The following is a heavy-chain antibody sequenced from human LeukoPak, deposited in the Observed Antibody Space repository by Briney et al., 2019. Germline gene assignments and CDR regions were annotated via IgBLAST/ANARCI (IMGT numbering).Heavy chain of an antibody. D-gene: IGHD1-26*01. CDR2: INHSGST. CDR1: GGSSSGYY. V-gene: IGHV4-34*01. J-gene: IGHJ4*02. Sequence: SETLSLTCAVYGGSSSGYYRSWIRQPPGKGLEWIGEINHSGSTNYNPSLKSRVTISVDTSKNQFSLKLSSVTAADTAVYYCAWYSGSSPLDYWGQGTLVTVSS. CDR3: AWYSGSSPLDY.